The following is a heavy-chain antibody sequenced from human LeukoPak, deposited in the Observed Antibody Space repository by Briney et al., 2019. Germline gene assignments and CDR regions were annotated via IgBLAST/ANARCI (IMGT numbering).Heavy chain of an antibody. CDR3: AKDAYFDWLSDY. Sequence: GGSLRLSCAASGFTFSSYGMHWVRQAPGKGLEWVAFIRYDGSNKYYADSVKGRFTISRDNSKNTLYLQMNSLRAEDTAVYYCAKDAYFDWLSDYWGQGTLVTVSS. CDR2: IRYDGSNK. V-gene: IGHV3-30*02. D-gene: IGHD3-9*01. J-gene: IGHJ4*02. CDR1: GFTFSSYG.